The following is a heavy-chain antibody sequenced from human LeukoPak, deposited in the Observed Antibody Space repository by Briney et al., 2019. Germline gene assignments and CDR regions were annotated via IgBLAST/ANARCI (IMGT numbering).Heavy chain of an antibody. Sequence: GGSLRLSCAASGFTFSSYSMNWARQAPGKGLEWVSSISSSSSYIYYADPVKGRFTISRDNAKNSLYLQMNSLRAEDTAVYYCARDSPKWAITMVRGVIRLFDYWGQGTLVTVSS. J-gene: IGHJ4*02. CDR2: ISSSSSYI. V-gene: IGHV3-21*01. D-gene: IGHD3-10*01. CDR3: ARDSPKWAITMVRGVIRLFDY. CDR1: GFTFSSYS.